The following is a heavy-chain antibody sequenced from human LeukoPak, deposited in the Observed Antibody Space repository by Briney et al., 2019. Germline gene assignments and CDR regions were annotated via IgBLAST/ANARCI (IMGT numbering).Heavy chain of an antibody. J-gene: IGHJ6*04. D-gene: IGHD3-10*02. CDR3: AELGITMIGGV. V-gene: IGHV3-21*01. CDR2: ISISTSYI. CDR1: GFIFSDYS. Sequence: KPGGALRLSCAASGFIFSDYSMIWVRQAPGKGLEWVASISISTSYIDYADSVKGRFTISRDNAKNSLYLRMNSLRVDDTAVYYCAELGITMIGGVWGKGTTVTIPS.